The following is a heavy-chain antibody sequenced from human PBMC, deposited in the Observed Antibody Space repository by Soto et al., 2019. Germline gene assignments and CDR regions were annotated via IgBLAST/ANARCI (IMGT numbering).Heavy chain of an antibody. D-gene: IGHD2-15*01. Sequence: SETLSLTCTVSGGSISSYYWSWIRQPPGKGLEWIGYIYYSGSTNYNPSLKSRVTIPVDTSKNQFSLKLSSVTAADTAVYYCARDYLSGVAAYFDYWGQGTLVTVSS. CDR1: GGSISSYY. J-gene: IGHJ4*02. V-gene: IGHV4-59*01. CDR2: IYYSGST. CDR3: ARDYLSGVAAYFDY.